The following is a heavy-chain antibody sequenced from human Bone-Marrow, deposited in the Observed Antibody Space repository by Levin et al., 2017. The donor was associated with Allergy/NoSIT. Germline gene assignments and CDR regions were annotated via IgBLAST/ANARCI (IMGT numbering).Heavy chain of an antibody. CDR2: LHPNGRDK. D-gene: IGHD1-26*01. CDR3: IKHSGDSDL. CDR1: GLTLSNSW. Sequence: GGSLRLSCEASGLTLSNSWLDWVRQAPEKGLQWVANLHPNGRDKKYLDSVEGRFTISRDDPKNSLYLQMNSLNVDDTAVYYCIKHSGDSDLWGQGTLVTVSS. J-gene: IGHJ5*02. V-gene: IGHV3-7*03.